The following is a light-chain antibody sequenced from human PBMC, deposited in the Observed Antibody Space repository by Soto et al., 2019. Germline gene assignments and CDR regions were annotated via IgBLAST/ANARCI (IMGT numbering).Light chain of an antibody. V-gene: IGKV1-5*01. CDR1: QSISRW. J-gene: IGKJ1*01. CDR2: DAS. CDR3: QQYSSYWT. Sequence: MTQSPSTLSAYEGDKVTIPCRASQSISRWLAWYQEKPGKAPKVLIYDASNLESGVPSRFSGSGSGTEFTLTISRLQPDDFATYYCQQYSSYWTFGQGTK.